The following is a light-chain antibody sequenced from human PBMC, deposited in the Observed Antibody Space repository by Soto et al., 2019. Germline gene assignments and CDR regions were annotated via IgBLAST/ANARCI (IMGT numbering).Light chain of an antibody. V-gene: IGKV1-39*01. CDR2: AAS. J-gene: IGKJ1*01. CDR3: QQSYSTPRT. CDR1: QSISTY. Sequence: DIQMTQSPSSLSASVGDRVIITCRASQSISTYLNWYQQKPGKAPKVLIYAASSLQSGVPSRFSGSGSGTDFILTISSLQPEDFATYYCQQSYSTPRTFGQGTKVEIK.